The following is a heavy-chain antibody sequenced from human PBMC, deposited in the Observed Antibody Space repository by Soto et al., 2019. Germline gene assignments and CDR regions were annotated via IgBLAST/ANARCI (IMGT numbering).Heavy chain of an antibody. CDR1: VFTFSSYA. CDR2: ISGSGGST. V-gene: IGHV3-23*01. D-gene: IGHD1-26*01. J-gene: IGHJ3*02. Sequence: PGGSLRLSCAASVFTFSSYAMSLVRQSPGKGLEWVSAISGSGGSTYYADSVKGRFTISRDNSKNTLYLQMNSLRAEDTAVYYCAKDVMELVGAASVAFDIWGPGTMVTVS. CDR3: AKDVMELVGAASVAFDI.